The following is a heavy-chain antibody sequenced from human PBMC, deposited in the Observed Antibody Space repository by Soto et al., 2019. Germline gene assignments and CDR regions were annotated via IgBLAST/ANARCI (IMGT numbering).Heavy chain of an antibody. CDR3: VGGGLLWQQASYYCDV. CDR1: GASLTSSGYY. D-gene: IGHD3-16*01. Sequence: QLQLQESGPGLVRPSETLSLTCTVSGASLTSSGYYWGWIRPPPGRGLEWIGSIDDSGNTYYNPTLRSRVTVSVATSKYPCSLGLRYVTAADTAVYYCVGGGLLWQQASYYCDVWGQGAMVIVSS. J-gene: IGHJ4*02. V-gene: IGHV4-39*01. CDR2: IDDSGNT.